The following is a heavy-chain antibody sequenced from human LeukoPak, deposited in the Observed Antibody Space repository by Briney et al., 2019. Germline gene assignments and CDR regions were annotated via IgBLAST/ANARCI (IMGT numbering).Heavy chain of an antibody. Sequence: GASVKVSCKASGYTXSDYFMHGVRQAPGQGLEWMGWINANSGGTIYAQKFQGRVTMTRDTSISTAYMELSRLRSDDTAVYYCARDGTGVDSWGQGILVIVSS. CDR2: INANSGGT. CDR3: ARDGTGVDS. V-gene: IGHV1-2*02. CDR1: GYTXSDYF. D-gene: IGHD1/OR15-1a*01. J-gene: IGHJ4*02.